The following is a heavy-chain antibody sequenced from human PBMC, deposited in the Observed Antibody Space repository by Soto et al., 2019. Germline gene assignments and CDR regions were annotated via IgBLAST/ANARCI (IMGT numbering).Heavy chain of an antibody. CDR2: TFTGGST. Sequence: EVQLVETGGGLIQPGGSLRLSCLASGFSVTTNYIIWVRQPPGKGLEWVSTTFTGGSTHYADSVKGPFSISRDNSKNTVYLQMINMRVEDTAVYYCAKKPPSSIQGCAFGMEVWGQGTTVSVSS. CDR1: GFSVTTNY. D-gene: IGHD2-8*01. V-gene: IGHV3-53*02. CDR3: AKKPPSSIQGCAFGMEV. J-gene: IGHJ6*02.